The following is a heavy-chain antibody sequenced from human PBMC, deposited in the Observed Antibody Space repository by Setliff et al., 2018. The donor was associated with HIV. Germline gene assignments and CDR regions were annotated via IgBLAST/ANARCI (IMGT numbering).Heavy chain of an antibody. D-gene: IGHD3-22*01. V-gene: IGHV5-51*01. CDR3: ATKRYYDSSPFDY. CDR2: IYPGDSET. Sequence: GESLKISCKGSGYSFTNYWIGWGRQMPGKGLEWMGIIYPGDSETRYSRSFQGQVTISADKSISTAHLQWSSLKASDTAMYYCATKRYYDSSPFDYWGQGTLVTVSS. CDR1: GYSFTNYW. J-gene: IGHJ4*02.